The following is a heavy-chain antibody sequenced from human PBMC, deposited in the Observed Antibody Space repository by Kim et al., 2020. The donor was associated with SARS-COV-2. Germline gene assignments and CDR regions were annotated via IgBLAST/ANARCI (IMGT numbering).Heavy chain of an antibody. Sequence: GGSLRLSCAASGFTFSSYGMHWVRQAPGKGLEWVAVIWYDGSNKYYADSVKCRFTISRDNSKNTLYLQMNSLRAEDTAVYYCAKDLLTTVTTAGYGMDVWGQGTTVTVSS. V-gene: IGHV3-33*06. CDR3: AKDLLTTVTTAGYGMDV. CDR2: IWYDGSNK. J-gene: IGHJ6*02. CDR1: GFTFSSYG. D-gene: IGHD4-17*01.